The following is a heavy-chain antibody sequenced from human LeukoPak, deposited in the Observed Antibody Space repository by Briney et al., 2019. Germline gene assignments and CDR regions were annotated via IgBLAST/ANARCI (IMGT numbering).Heavy chain of an antibody. D-gene: IGHD6-19*01. V-gene: IGHV4-59*08. J-gene: IGHJ4*02. CDR2: IYYSGST. Sequence: SETLSLTCTVSGGSISSYYWSWIRQPPGKGLEWIGYIYYSGSTNYNPSLKSRVTISVDTSKNQFSLKMSSVTAADTAVYYCARLAPYSSGPHFDYWGQGILVTVSS. CDR3: ARLAPYSSGPHFDY. CDR1: GGSISSYY.